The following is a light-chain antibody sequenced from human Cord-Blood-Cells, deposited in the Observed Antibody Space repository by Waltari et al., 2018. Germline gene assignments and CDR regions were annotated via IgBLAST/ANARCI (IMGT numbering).Light chain of an antibody. V-gene: IGKV3-20*01. Sequence: ELVLPQSPGTLSLSPGERATLSCRASQSASRSYLAWYQQKPGQAPRLLIYGASSRATGIPDRFSGSGSGTDFTLTISRLEPEHFAVYYCQQYGSSPPITFGQGTRLEIK. CDR3: QQYGSSPPIT. CDR2: GAS. J-gene: IGKJ5*01. CDR1: QSASRSY.